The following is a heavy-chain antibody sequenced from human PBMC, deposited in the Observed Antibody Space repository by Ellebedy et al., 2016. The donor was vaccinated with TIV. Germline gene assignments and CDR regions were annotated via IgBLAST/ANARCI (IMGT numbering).Heavy chain of an antibody. Sequence: PGGSLRLSCAASGFGFSSYAMHWVRQSPVKGLEWVAVTWADGHNTYYADSVKGRFTVSRDTSKNSLYLQMDSLRDEDTAMYYCARDLPDIVATIRVGYGMDVWGQGTTVTVSS. CDR1: GFGFSSYA. D-gene: IGHD5-12*01. CDR2: TWADGHNT. J-gene: IGHJ6*02. CDR3: ARDLPDIVATIRVGYGMDV. V-gene: IGHV3-33*01.